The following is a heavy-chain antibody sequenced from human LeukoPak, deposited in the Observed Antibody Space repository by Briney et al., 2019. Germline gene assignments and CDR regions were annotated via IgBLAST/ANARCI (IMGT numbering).Heavy chain of an antibody. D-gene: IGHD3-22*01. CDR3: AKVQATMIVVAPLAD. J-gene: IGHJ4*02. CDR1: GFTFSSYA. Sequence: GGSLRLSCAASGFTFSSYAMSWVRQAPGKGLEWVSAISCSGGSTYYADSVKGRFTISRDNSKNTLYLQMNSLRAEDTAVYYCAKVQATMIVVAPLADWGQGTLVTVSS. CDR2: ISCSGGST. V-gene: IGHV3-23*01.